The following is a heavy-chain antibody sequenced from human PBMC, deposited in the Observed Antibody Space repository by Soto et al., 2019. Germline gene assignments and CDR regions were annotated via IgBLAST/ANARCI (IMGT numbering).Heavy chain of an antibody. J-gene: IGHJ3*02. V-gene: IGHV1-3*01. CDR2: INAGNGNT. D-gene: IGHD3-22*01. CDR1: GYTFTSYA. CDR3: ARRPDYYDSSGYYDAFDI. Sequence: QVPLVQSGAEVKKPGASVKVSCKASGYTFTSYAMHWVRQAPGQRLEWMGWINAGNGNTKYSQKFQGRVTITRDTSASTAYMELSSLRSEDTAVYYCARRPDYYDSSGYYDAFDIWGQGTMVTVSS.